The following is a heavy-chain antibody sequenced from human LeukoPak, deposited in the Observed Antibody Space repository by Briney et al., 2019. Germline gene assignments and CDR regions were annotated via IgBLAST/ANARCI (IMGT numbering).Heavy chain of an antibody. CDR1: GFTFSSYS. CDR3: ARNAGEWELLYYFDY. V-gene: IGHV3-21*01. Sequence: PGGSLRLSCAASGFTFSSYSMNWVRQAPGKGLEWVSSISSSSSYIYYADSVKGRFTISRDNAKNSLYLQMNSLRAEDTAVYYCARNAGEWELLYYFDYWGQGTLVTVSS. D-gene: IGHD1-26*01. J-gene: IGHJ4*02. CDR2: ISSSSSYI.